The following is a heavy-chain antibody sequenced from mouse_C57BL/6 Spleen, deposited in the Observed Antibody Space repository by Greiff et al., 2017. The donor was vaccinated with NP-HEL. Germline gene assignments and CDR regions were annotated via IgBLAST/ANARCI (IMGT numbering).Heavy chain of an antibody. Sequence: QVQLQQPGAELVKPGASVKLSCKASGYTFTSYWMQWVKQRPGQGLEWIGEIDPSDSYTNYNQKFKGKATLTVDTSSSTAYMQLSSLTSEDSAVYYCARTMVTTKAFAYWGQGTLVTVSA. D-gene: IGHD2-2*01. CDR3: ARTMVTTKAFAY. CDR1: GYTFTSYW. V-gene: IGHV1-50*01. CDR2: IDPSDSYT. J-gene: IGHJ3*01.